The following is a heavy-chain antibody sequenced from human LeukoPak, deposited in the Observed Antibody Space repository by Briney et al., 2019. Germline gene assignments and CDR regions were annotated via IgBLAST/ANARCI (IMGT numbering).Heavy chain of an antibody. J-gene: IGHJ4*02. CDR2: ISNSII. V-gene: IGHV3-48*01. Sequence: GGSLRLSCAASGFTFSSYSMNWVRQAPGKGPEWVSYISNSIIDYADSVKGRFTISRDNAKNSLYLQMNSLRAEDTAVYYCVRDHLWAFDYWGQGTLVTVSS. CDR1: GFTFSSYS. CDR3: VRDHLWAFDY. D-gene: IGHD3-10*01.